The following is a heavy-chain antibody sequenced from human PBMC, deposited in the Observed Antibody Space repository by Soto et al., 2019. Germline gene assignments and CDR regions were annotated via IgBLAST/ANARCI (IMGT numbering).Heavy chain of an antibody. J-gene: IGHJ6*02. CDR2: IIPIFGTA. D-gene: IGHD2-21*02. CDR1: GGTFSSYA. V-gene: IGHV1-69*01. CDR3: ARGPTNRKFAGSVVVTAISETHYYYYGMDV. Sequence: QVQLVQSGAEVKKPGSSVKVSCKASGGTFSSYAISWVRQAPGQGLEWMGGIIPIFGTANYAQKFQGRVTITADDSTSTAYMELSSLRSEDTAVYYCARGPTNRKFAGSVVVTAISETHYYYYGMDVWGQGTTVTVSS.